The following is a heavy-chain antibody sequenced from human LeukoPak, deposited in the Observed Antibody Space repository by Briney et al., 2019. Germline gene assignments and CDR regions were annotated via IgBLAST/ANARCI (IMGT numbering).Heavy chain of an antibody. J-gene: IGHJ4*02. V-gene: IGHV3-9*01. D-gene: IGHD1-26*01. Sequence: GRSLRLSCAASGFTFDDYAMHWVRQVPGKGLEWVSGISWNSGSIGYADSVKGRFTISRDNAKNSLYLQMNSLRAEDTALYYCAKDISGSSGSFDYWGQGTLVTVSS. CDR2: ISWNSGSI. CDR1: GFTFDDYA. CDR3: AKDISGSSGSFDY.